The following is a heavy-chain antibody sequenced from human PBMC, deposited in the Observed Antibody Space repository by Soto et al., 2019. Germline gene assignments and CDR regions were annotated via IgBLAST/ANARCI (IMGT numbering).Heavy chain of an antibody. CDR2: IYSGGST. D-gene: IGHD3-10*01. CDR1: GFTVTSNY. CDR3: ARDWRYYYGSGSYSVAADY. J-gene: IGHJ4*02. Sequence: GGSLRLSCAASGFTVTSNYMSWVRQAPGKGLEWVSVIYSGGSTYYADSVQGRFTISRDISKNTVYLQMNSLRAEDTAVYYCARDWRYYYGSGSYSVAADYWGQGTLVTVSS. V-gene: IGHV3-66*01.